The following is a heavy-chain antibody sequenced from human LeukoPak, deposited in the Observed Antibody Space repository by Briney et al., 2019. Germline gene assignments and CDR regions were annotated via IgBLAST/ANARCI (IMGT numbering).Heavy chain of an antibody. D-gene: IGHD5-12*01. J-gene: IGHJ4*02. CDR3: AREGGYDPFEY. Sequence: QPGGSLGLSCAASGITFSYYWMHWVRQAPGKGLVWVSRIDADGSSATYADSVRGRFTISRDNAKNTLYLQMNSLRAEDTAVYYCAREGGYDPFEYWGQGTLVTVSS. V-gene: IGHV3-74*01. CDR2: IDADGSSA. CDR1: GITFSYYW.